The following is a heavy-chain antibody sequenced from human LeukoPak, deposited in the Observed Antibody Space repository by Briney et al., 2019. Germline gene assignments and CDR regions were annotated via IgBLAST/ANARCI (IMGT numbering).Heavy chain of an antibody. J-gene: IGHJ3*01. CDR3: PKKWWHDPQSYDAFDL. D-gene: IGHD2-8*01. CDR1: GFTFSSYG. V-gene: IGHV3-30*02. Sequence: PGGSLRLSCAASGFTFSSYGMHWVRQARGKGLEGGAVIRYDGSNKYYADSVKGRFTISRDNSKNTLYLQMSSLRDEDTAVYYCPKKWWHDPQSYDAFDLWGQGTMVTVSS. CDR2: IRYDGSNK.